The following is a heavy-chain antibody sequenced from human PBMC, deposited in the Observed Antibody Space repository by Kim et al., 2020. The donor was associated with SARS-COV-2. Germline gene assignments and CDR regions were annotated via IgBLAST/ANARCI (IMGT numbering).Heavy chain of an antibody. CDR1: GFTFSSYA. CDR2: ISYDGSNK. Sequence: GGSLRLSCAASGFTFSSYAMHWVRQAPGKGLEWVAVISYDGSNKYYADSVKGRFTISRDNSKNTLYLQMNSLRAEDTAVYYCARRSRMTTVTLPELKAHYCYYGMDVWGQGTTVTVSS. D-gene: IGHD4-17*01. J-gene: IGHJ6*02. V-gene: IGHV3-30*04. CDR3: ARRSRMTTVTLPELKAHYCYYGMDV.